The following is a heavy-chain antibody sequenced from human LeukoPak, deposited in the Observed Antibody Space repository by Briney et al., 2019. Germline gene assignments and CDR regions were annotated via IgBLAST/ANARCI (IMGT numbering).Heavy chain of an antibody. CDR3: AKGSDIVATTLGDY. CDR2: VSGSGGST. J-gene: IGHJ4*02. Sequence: GGSLRLSCAASGFTFSSYAMSWVRQAPGKGLEWVSAVSGSGGSTYYADSVKGRFTISRDNSKNTLYLQMNSLRAEDTAVYYCAKGSDIVATTLGDYWGQGTLVTVSS. D-gene: IGHD5-12*01. CDR1: GFTFSSYA. V-gene: IGHV3-23*01.